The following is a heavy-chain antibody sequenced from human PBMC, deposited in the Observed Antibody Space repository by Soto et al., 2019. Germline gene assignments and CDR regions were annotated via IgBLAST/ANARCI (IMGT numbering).Heavy chain of an antibody. CDR2: IYYSGYT. CDR1: GGSIHITNYY. D-gene: IGHD3-16*01. Sequence: PSDSPAIACRASGGSIHITNYYWGWIRKPPGKGLEWIGSIYYSGYTYYNPSLKSRITTSLDTSTNQVSLKLSSVTAADTAVYYCARHVGWGSYADWYFDIWGQGTLVTVSS. V-gene: IGHV4-39*01. J-gene: IGHJ2*01. CDR3: ARHVGWGSYADWYFDI.